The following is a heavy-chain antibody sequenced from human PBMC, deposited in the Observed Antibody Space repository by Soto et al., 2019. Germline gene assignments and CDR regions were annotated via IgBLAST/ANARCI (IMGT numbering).Heavy chain of an antibody. V-gene: IGHV3-30*01. J-gene: IGHJ6*02. Sequence: QVHLVESGGGVVQSGRPLRLSCVGSGFIFSNNAMHWVRQAPGKGLEWVAFISYDSSEIFYADSVKGRFTISRDNSNSALYVQMNSLTGEDTAVYYCARTRSAWSDFHYYSLDVWGQGTTVTVSS. D-gene: IGHD1-26*01. CDR2: ISYDSSEI. CDR1: GFIFSNNA. CDR3: ARTRSAWSDFHYYSLDV.